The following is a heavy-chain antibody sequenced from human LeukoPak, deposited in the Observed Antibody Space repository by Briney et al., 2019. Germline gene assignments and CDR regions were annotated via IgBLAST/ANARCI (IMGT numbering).Heavy chain of an antibody. J-gene: IGHJ4*02. CDR1: GFTFSSYA. V-gene: IGHV3-64*01. CDR3: ARADYYDSSGAYDY. CDR2: ISSNGGST. Sequence: PGGSLRLSCAASGFTFSSYAMHWVRQAPGKGLEYVSAISSNGGSTYYANSVKGRFTISRDNSKNTLYLQMGSLRAEDMAVYYCARADYYDSSGAYDYWGQGTLVTVSS. D-gene: IGHD3-22*01.